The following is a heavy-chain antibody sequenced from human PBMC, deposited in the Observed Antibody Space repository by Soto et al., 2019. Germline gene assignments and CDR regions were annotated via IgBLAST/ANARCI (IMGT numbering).Heavy chain of an antibody. V-gene: IGHV4-31*03. Sequence: QVQPQESGPGLVKPSQTLSLTCTVSGGSISSGGYYWSWIRQHPGKGLEWIGYIHYSGSTYYNPYLKSRVTASVDTSKNQVSLQLGPVAAADTAVYYCAGGGGTPGLYGTIPGNWFDPWGQGTLVTVSS. CDR3: AGGGGTPGLYGTIPGNWFDP. CDR1: GGSISSGGYY. D-gene: IGHD3-10*01. J-gene: IGHJ5*02. CDR2: IHYSGST.